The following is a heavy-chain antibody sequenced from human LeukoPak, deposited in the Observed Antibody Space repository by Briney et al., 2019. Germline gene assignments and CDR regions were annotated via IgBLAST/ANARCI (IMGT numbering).Heavy chain of an antibody. CDR3: AKGADFWSGYYDY. D-gene: IGHD3-3*01. Sequence: GGPLRLSCAASGFTFDDYAMHWVRQAPGKGLEWVSGISWNSGSIGYADSVKGRFTISRDNAKNSLYLQMNSLRAEDTALYYCAKGADFWSGYYDYWGQGTLVTVSS. CDR2: ISWNSGSI. V-gene: IGHV3-9*01. CDR1: GFTFDDYA. J-gene: IGHJ4*02.